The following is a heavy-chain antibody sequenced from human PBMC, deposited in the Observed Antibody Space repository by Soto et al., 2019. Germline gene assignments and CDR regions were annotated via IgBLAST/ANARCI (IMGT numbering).Heavy chain of an antibody. Sequence: SETLSLTCTVSGGSVSSGSYYWSWIRQPPGKGLEWIGYIYYSGSTNYNPSLKSRVTISVDTSKNQFSLKLSSVTAADTAVYYCARETLWSEYYDTKTGDFDYWGQGTLVTVS. J-gene: IGHJ4*02. V-gene: IGHV4-61*01. CDR1: GGSVSSGSYY. CDR3: ARETLWSEYYDTKTGDFDY. CDR2: IYYSGST. D-gene: IGHD3-22*01.